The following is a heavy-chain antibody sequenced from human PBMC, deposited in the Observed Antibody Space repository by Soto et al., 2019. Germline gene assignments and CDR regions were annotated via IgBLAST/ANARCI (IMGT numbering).Heavy chain of an antibody. CDR2: IYHSGST. Sequence: QVQLQESGPGLVKPSGTLSLTCAVSSGSISSSNWWSWVRQPPGKGLEWSGEIYHSGSTNYNPSLKSRVTISVDKSKNQFSLKLSSVTAADTAVYYCARASGGSCPNCIDYWGQGTLVTVSS. CDR3: ARASGGSCPNCIDY. V-gene: IGHV4-4*02. D-gene: IGHD2-15*01. CDR1: SGSISSSNW. J-gene: IGHJ4*02.